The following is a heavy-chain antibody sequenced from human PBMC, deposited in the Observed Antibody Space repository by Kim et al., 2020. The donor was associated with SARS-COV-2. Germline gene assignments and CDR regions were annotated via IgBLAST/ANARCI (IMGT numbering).Heavy chain of an antibody. V-gene: IGHV4-39*07. J-gene: IGHJ5*02. D-gene: IGHD7-27*01. CDR3: ARPNWGPANRFDP. Sequence: SETLSLTCSVSGASISRAGDYWAWIRQSPEKGLEWLGSVSYTLSVFSNPSLRRRVTISLDTSKNQMSLKLASVTAADTAVYYCARPNWGPANRFDPWGQG. CDR1: GASISRAGDY. CDR2: VSYTLSV.